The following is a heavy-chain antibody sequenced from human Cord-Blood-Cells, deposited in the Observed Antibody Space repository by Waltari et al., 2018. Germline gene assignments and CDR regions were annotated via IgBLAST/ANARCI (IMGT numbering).Heavy chain of an antibody. J-gene: IGHJ4*02. V-gene: IGHV1-24*01. D-gene: IGHD3-16*01. CDR3: ATGPDYDYVWGSYSDY. CDR2: FEPEDGET. CDR1: GYTLPELS. Sequence: QVQLVPSGAEVKKPGASVKVSCKVSGYTLPELSLHRVRLAPAKGLEWMGGFEPEDGETIYAQKFQGRVTMTEDTSTDTAYMELSSLRSEDTAVYYCATGPDYDYVWGSYSDYWGQGTLVTVSS.